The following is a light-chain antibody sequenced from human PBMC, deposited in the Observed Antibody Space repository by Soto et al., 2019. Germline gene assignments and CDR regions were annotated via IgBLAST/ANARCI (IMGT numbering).Light chain of an antibody. Sequence: QMTQSPSTLSASVGDRITITCRASQSISTSLAWYQHKPGKAPKLLIYKASSLQSGVPSRFGGAGSGTEFTLTISSLQPDDFATYYCQQYNTYSRTFGQGTKVDIK. J-gene: IGKJ1*01. CDR3: QQYNTYSRT. CDR1: QSISTS. CDR2: KAS. V-gene: IGKV1-5*03.